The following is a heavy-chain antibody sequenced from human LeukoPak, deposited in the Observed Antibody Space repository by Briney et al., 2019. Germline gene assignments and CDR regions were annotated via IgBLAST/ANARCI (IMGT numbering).Heavy chain of an antibody. J-gene: IGHJ4*02. Sequence: GGSLRLSCAASGFTFSSYSMNWVRQAPGKGLEWVSAISGSGGSTYYADSVKGRFTISRDNSKNTLYLQMNSLRAEDTAVYYCAKGDDFWSGYSYCFDYWGQGTLVTVSS. CDR1: GFTFSSYS. CDR2: ISGSGGST. V-gene: IGHV3-23*01. CDR3: AKGDDFWSGYSYCFDY. D-gene: IGHD3-3*01.